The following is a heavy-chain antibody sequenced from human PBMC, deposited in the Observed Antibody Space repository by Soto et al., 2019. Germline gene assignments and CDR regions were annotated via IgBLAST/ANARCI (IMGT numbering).Heavy chain of an antibody. CDR3: AKGGPTILNCFGP. CDR2: ISNSGHSA. V-gene: IGHV3-23*01. Sequence: GGSLRLSCAASGFTFISYAMNWVCQAPGKGLEWISVISNSGHSAYYADSVKGRFTISRDNSKNTLYLQIKSLRAEDTAAYSCAKGGPTILNCFGPWGQGTLVTVSS. CDR1: GFTFISYA. D-gene: IGHD2-2*01. J-gene: IGHJ5*02.